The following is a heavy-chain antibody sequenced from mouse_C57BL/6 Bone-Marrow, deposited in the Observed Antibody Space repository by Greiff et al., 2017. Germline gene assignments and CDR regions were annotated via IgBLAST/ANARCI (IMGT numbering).Heavy chain of an antibody. D-gene: IGHD2-2*01. V-gene: IGHV1-42*01. CDR3: ARDGYGGFAY. Sequence: VQLQQSGPELVKPGASVKISCKASGYSFTGYYMNWVKQSPEKSLGWIGELNPRIGGTTYNQKFKAKATLTVDKSSSTAYMQLKSLTSEDSAVYYCARDGYGGFAYWGQGTLVTVSA. J-gene: IGHJ3*01. CDR1: GYSFTGYY. CDR2: LNPRIGGT.